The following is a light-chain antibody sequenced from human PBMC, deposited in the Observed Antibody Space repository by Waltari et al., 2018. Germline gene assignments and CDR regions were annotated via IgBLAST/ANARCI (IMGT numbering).Light chain of an antibody. V-gene: IGLV2-11*01. CDR3: SSTAGGYTWV. Sequence: QSALTQPRSVSGSPGQSFAISCTGTSSDVGAYNYVSWYQHHPGKAPKLMIFDVSKRPSGVPDRFSGSKSGNTASLTISGLQAEDEADYHCSSTAGGYTWVFGGGTKVTVL. CDR1: SSDVGAYNY. CDR2: DVS. J-gene: IGLJ3*02.